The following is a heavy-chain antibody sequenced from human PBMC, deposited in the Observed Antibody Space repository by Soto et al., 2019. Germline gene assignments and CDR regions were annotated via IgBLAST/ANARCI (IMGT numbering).Heavy chain of an antibody. CDR2: ISHSGNT. CDR1: GGSIISGY. J-gene: IGHJ4*02. CDR3: AGLRGYAGSPIDY. V-gene: IGHV4-59*01. Sequence: PSETLSLTCTVSGGSIISGYWSWIRQPPGKGLEWIGYISHSGNTNYNPSVKSRVTLSVGTPKNQFSLRLSSVTTADTAVYYCAGLRGYAGSPIDYWGQGTLVTVSS. D-gene: IGHD2-15*01.